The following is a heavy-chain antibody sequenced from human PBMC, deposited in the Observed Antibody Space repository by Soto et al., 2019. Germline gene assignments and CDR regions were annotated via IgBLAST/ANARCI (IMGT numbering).Heavy chain of an antibody. CDR1: GFTFSSYW. D-gene: IGHD2-15*01. V-gene: IGHV3-23*01. Sequence: PGGSLRLSCAASGFTFSSYWMSWVRQAPGKGLEWVSGFRGGGVSTYYADSVKGRFTISRDNSKNTLSLQMNSLRAEDTAVYYCAKGSVVAATLGTYYFDYWGRGTLVTVSS. CDR2: FRGGGVST. CDR3: AKGSVVAATLGTYYFDY. J-gene: IGHJ4*02.